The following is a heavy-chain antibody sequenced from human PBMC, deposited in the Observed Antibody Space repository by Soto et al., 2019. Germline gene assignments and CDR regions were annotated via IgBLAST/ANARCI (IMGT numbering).Heavy chain of an antibody. CDR3: ARGSEGSGTESAFHF. J-gene: IGHJ3*01. CDR1: GGTFSTYT. CDR2: IIPIPDVL. V-gene: IGHV1-69*02. D-gene: IGHD2-15*01. Sequence: QVHLVQSGAEVKKPGSSVKVSCKTSGGTFSTYTVSWVRQAPGQGLEWIGRIIPIPDVLTYAQKFQGRVKITADKSTSTAYLELTSLQSEDTAMYYCARGSEGSGTESAFHFWGQGTMVTVSS.